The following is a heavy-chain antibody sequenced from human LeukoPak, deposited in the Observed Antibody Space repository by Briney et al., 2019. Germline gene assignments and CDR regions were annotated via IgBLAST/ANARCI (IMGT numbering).Heavy chain of an antibody. CDR3: ARDRSSGWYGIHDY. CDR2: IYSGGST. CDR1: GFTVSSNY. J-gene: IGHJ4*02. D-gene: IGHD6-19*01. Sequence: GGSLRLSCAASGFTVSSNYMSWVRQAPGKGLEWVSVIYSGGSTYYADSVKGRFTISRDNSKNTLYLQMNSLRAEDTAVYYCARDRSSGWYGIHDYWGQGTLVTVSS. V-gene: IGHV3-53*01.